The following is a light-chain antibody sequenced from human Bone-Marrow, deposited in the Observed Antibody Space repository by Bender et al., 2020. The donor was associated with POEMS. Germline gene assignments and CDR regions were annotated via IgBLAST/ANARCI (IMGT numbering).Light chain of an antibody. Sequence: QSVLTQPPSVSGTPGQRVTISCSGSGSNIGGYPVNWYQQLPGTAPRLLIYTNNERPSGVSNRFSGSKSGNTASLTISGLQAEDEADYYCCSFAGSRLVKAWVFGGGTKLTVL. J-gene: IGLJ3*02. V-gene: IGLV1-44*01. CDR3: CSFAGSRLVKAWV. CDR2: TNN. CDR1: GSNIGGYP.